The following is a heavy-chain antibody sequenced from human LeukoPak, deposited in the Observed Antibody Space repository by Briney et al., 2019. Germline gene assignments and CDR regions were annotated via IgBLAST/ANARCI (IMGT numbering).Heavy chain of an antibody. J-gene: IGHJ4*02. V-gene: IGHV4-4*09. D-gene: IGHD6-6*01. Sequence: SETLSLTCTVSGGSISRYYWRWIRQPPGKGLEWIGYIYTSGSTNYNPSLRSRVTISVDTSKNQFSLKLCSVTAADTAVYYCARQWYSSSDFDYWGQGTLVTVSS. CDR2: IYTSGST. CDR3: ARQWYSSSDFDY. CDR1: GGSISRYY.